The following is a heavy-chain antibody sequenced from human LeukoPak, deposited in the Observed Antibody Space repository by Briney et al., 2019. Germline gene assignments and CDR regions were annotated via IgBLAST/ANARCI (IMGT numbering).Heavy chain of an antibody. V-gene: IGHV4-4*08. CDR3: ARRNDFDI. Sequence: SETPSLTCTVSGGSITGFHWSWIRQPPGKGLEWIGYIYSNEATEYRPSLRSRVTISADTSKNQFSLKLASVTAADTAIYYCARRNDFDIWGQGTMVTVSS. CDR2: IYSNEAT. J-gene: IGHJ3*02. CDR1: GGSITGFH.